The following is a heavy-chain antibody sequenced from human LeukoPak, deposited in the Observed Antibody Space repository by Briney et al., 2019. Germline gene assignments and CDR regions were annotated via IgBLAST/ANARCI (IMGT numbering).Heavy chain of an antibody. CDR3: ARVDYYDSSGHSTPYYFDY. V-gene: IGHV4-39*07. CDR1: GGSISSSSYY. Sequence: PSETLSLTCTVSGGSISSSSYYWGWIRQPPGTGLEWIGSIYYSGSTYYNPSLKSRVTISVDTSKNQFSLKLSSVTAADTAVYYCARVDYYDSSGHSTPYYFDYWGQGTLVTVSS. J-gene: IGHJ4*02. CDR2: IYYSGST. D-gene: IGHD3-22*01.